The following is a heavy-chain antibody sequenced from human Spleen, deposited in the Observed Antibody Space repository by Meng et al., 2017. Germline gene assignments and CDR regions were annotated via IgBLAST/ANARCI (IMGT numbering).Heavy chain of an antibody. CDR3: ARGGRAAALDY. V-gene: IGHV3-43*01. Sequence: GKSLKISCAASRFSFDDYTMHWVRQAPGKGLEWVSLIKRDGDITYYADSVKGRFTISRDNSRNSLYLQMNSLRTEDTALYYCARGGRAAALDYWGQGTLVTVSS. D-gene: IGHD6-13*01. CDR2: IKRDGDIT. J-gene: IGHJ4*02. CDR1: RFSFDDYT.